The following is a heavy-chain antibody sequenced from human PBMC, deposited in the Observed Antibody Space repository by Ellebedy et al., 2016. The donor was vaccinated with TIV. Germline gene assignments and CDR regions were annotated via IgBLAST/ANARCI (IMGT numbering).Heavy chain of an antibody. CDR2: IIPIFGTA. Sequence: SVKVSCXASGGTFSSYAISWVRQAPGQGLEWMGGIIPIFGTANYAQKFQGRVTITADKSTSTAYMELSSLRSEDTAVYYCARKGDATIFGATAYYYYGMDVWGQGTTVTVSS. D-gene: IGHD3-3*01. CDR3: ARKGDATIFGATAYYYYGMDV. CDR1: GGTFSSYA. V-gene: IGHV1-69*06. J-gene: IGHJ6*02.